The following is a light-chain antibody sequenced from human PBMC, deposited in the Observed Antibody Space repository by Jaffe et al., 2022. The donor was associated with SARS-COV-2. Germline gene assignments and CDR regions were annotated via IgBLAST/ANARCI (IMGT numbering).Light chain of an antibody. CDR2: AAS. CDR1: QSISRY. V-gene: IGKV1-39*01. J-gene: IGKJ1*01. CDR3: QQTYSSLTWT. Sequence: DIQMTQFPSSLSASVGDRITITCRASQSISRYLNWYQHKPGKAPKVLIYAASNLRSDIPSRFSGSGSGTDFTLTISSLQPEDFATYYCQQTYSSLTWTFGQGTKVEVK.